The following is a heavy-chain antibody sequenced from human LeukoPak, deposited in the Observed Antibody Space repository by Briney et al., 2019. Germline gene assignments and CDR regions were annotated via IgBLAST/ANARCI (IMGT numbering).Heavy chain of an antibody. CDR2: ISGSSSPI. V-gene: IGHV3-48*04. J-gene: IGHJ3*02. D-gene: IGHD3-16*01. CDR3: ARAGAGGAFDI. CDR1: GFTFSGYS. Sequence: PGGSLRLSCAASGFTFSGYSMNWVRQAPGKGLEWVSYISGSSSPIFYADSVKGRFTISRDNTKNSLYLQMNSLRAEDTAVYYCARAGAGGAFDIWGQGTMVTVSS.